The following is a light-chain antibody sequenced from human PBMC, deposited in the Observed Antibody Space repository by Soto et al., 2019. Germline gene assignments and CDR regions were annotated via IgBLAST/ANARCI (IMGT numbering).Light chain of an antibody. CDR2: KAS. CDR3: QQYNTYSA. J-gene: IGKJ1*01. V-gene: IGKV1-5*03. Sequence: QATQSPSTLAASVGDRVTITCRASQRISSWLAWYQQKPGKVPKLLIYKASTLASGVPSRFSGSGSGTEFTLTISSLQPDDFATYYCQQYNTYSAFGQGTKVDI. CDR1: QRISSW.